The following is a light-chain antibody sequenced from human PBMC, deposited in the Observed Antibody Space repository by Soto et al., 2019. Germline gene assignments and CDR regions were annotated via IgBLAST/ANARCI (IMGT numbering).Light chain of an antibody. Sequence: EIVMTHSPGTLSVSPGERATLSCRASQSVSSNLAWYQQKPGQAPRLLIYVASTRATGIPARFSGSGSGTEFTLTISSLQSEDFAVYYCQQYNKWPLTFGGGTKVEIK. J-gene: IGKJ4*01. CDR1: QSVSSN. CDR3: QQYNKWPLT. CDR2: VAS. V-gene: IGKV3-15*01.